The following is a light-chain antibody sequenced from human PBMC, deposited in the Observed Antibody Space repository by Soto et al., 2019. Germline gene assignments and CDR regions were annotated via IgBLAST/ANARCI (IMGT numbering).Light chain of an antibody. CDR2: DAS. CDR1: QSVSSY. Sequence: EIVLTQSPATLSLSPGERATLSCRASQSVSSYLAWYQQKPGQAPRLLIYDASNRATGIPARFSGSGSGTDFTLTISSLEPADFAGYYCQHRSNWPPSWTFGQGTKVEI. J-gene: IGKJ1*01. CDR3: QHRSNWPPSWT. V-gene: IGKV3-11*01.